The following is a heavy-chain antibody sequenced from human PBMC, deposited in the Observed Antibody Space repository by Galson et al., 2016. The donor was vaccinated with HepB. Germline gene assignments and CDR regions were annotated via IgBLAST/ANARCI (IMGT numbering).Heavy chain of an antibody. CDR2: IYYTGST. CDR1: GDSISRSYF. CDR3: TRERWPADY. J-gene: IGHJ4*02. Sequence: ETLSLTCTVSGDSISRSYFWGWIRQPPGKGLEWIGNIYYTGSTYYNPSLKSRVTISADTSKNQFSLHLRSVTAADTAVYYCTRERWPADYCGQGTLVAVSS. D-gene: IGHD6-13*01. V-gene: IGHV4-39*02.